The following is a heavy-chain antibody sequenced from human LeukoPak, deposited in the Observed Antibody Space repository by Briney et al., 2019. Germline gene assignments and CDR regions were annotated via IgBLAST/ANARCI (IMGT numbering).Heavy chain of an antibody. J-gene: IGHJ6*02. CDR2: INHSGST. D-gene: IGHD2-2*01. Sequence: SETLSLTCAVYGGSFSGYYWSWIRQPPGKGLEWIGEINHSGSTNYNPSLKSRVTISVDTSKNQFSLKLSSVTAADTAVYYCAGYCSSTSYLLGMDVWGQGTTVTVSS. CDR1: GGSFSGYY. CDR3: AGYCSSTSYLLGMDV. V-gene: IGHV4-34*01.